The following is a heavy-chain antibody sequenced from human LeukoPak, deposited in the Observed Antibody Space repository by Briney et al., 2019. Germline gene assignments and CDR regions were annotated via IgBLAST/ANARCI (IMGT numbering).Heavy chain of an antibody. CDR2: IRSDGSNK. CDR3: ANEGSYSYRYYYFYYIDV. CDR1: GFTFSSYG. D-gene: IGHD5-18*01. J-gene: IGHJ6*03. V-gene: IGHV3-30*02. Sequence: GGSLRLSCAASGFTFSSYGMHWVRQAPGKGLEWVAFIRSDGSNKYYADSVKGRFTISRDNSKNTLYLRMNSLRVEDTAAYYRANEGSYSYRYYYFYYIDVWGKGTTVTVSS.